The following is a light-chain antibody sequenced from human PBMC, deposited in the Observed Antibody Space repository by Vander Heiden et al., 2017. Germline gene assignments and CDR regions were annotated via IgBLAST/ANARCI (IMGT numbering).Light chain of an antibody. J-gene: IGKJ2*01. CDR2: AAS. CDR3: PQNYSNPYT. V-gene: IGKV1-39*01. CDR1: QSISSY. Sequence: DIQMTQSPSSLSASVGDRVTITCRASQSISSYLNWYQQKPGKAPKLLIYAASSLQSGVPSRFSGRGSGEDFTRTIRSLQPEDFATYYCPQNYSNPYTFGPGTKLEIK.